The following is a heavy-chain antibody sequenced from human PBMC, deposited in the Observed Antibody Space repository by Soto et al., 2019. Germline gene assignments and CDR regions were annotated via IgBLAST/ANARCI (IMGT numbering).Heavy chain of an antibody. CDR2: IKQDGSEK. CDR1: GFTFSSYW. J-gene: IGHJ4*02. CDR3: ARGYCSGGSCYDY. Sequence: EVQLVESGGGLVQPGGSLRLSCAASGFTFSSYWMSWVRQAPGKGLEWVANIKQDGSEKYYVDSVKGRFTISRDNAKNSLYLQMNSLRAEDTAVYYCARGYCSGGSCYDYWGQGTLVTVSS. V-gene: IGHV3-7*01. D-gene: IGHD2-15*01.